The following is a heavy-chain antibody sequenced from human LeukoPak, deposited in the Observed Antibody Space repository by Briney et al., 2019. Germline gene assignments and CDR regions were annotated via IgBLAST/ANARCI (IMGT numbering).Heavy chain of an antibody. CDR2: INHSGST. J-gene: IGHJ5*02. V-gene: IGHV4-34*01. D-gene: IGHD2-15*01. Sequence: SETLSLTCTVSGGSISSYYWSWIRQPPGKGLEWIGEINHSGSTNYNPSLKSRVTISVDTSKNQFSLKLSSVTAADTAVYYCARGPLRVAARFDPWGQGTLVTVSS. CDR3: ARGPLRVAARFDP. CDR1: GGSISSYY.